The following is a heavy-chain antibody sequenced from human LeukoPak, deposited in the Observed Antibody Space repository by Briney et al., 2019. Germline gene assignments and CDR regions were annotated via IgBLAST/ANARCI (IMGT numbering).Heavy chain of an antibody. D-gene: IGHD6-13*01. CDR1: GFTFSSYW. CDR3: AKLKGSSWGGVDH. J-gene: IGHJ4*02. Sequence: AGGSLRLSCAASGFTFSSYWMTWVRQAPGKGLDWVSAITAGGDSTYYADSVKGRFTISRDNSKNTLYLQMNSLRAEDTAVYYCAKLKGSSWGGVDHWGQGTLVTVSS. V-gene: IGHV3-23*01. CDR2: ITAGGDST.